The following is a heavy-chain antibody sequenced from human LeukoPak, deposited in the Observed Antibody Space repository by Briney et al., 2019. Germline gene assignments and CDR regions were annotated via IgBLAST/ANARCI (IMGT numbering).Heavy chain of an antibody. J-gene: IGHJ4*02. D-gene: IGHD3-22*01. CDR3: ARGGEYLAPHLMYYYDSSGYYNFDY. CDR1: GYTFTSYD. Sequence: GASVKVSCKASGYTFTSYDINWVRQATGQGLEWMGWINPNSGGTNYAQKFQGRVTMTRDTSISTAYMELSRLRSDDTAVYYCARGGEYLAPHLMYYYDSSGYYNFDYWGQGTLVTVPS. V-gene: IGHV1-2*02. CDR2: INPNSGGT.